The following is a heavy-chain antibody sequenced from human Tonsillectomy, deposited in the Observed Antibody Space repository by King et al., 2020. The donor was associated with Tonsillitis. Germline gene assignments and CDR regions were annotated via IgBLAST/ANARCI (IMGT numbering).Heavy chain of an antibody. CDR2: TYYQSKWYN. J-gene: IGHJ4*02. Sequence: VQLQQSGPGLLKPSQTLSLTCAISGDSVSGNSGGWNWIRQSPSRGLEWMGRTYYQSKWYNEYAVSVKSRITINPDTSKNQFSRQLNSVTPEDTAVYYCARGWFSSGYDYWGQGTLVTVSS. CDR1: GDSVSGNSGG. V-gene: IGHV6-1*01. CDR3: ARGWFSSGYDY. D-gene: IGHD6-19*01.